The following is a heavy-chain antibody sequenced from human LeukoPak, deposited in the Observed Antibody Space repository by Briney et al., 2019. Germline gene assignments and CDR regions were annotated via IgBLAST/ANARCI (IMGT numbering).Heavy chain of an antibody. CDR1: GFTFSNAW. V-gene: IGHV3-15*01. J-gene: IGHJ4*02. D-gene: IGHD3-22*01. Sequence: GGSLRLSCAASGFTFSNAWMSWVRQAPGKGLEWVGRIKSKTDGGTTDYAAPVKGRFTISRDDSKNTLYLQMNSLKTEDTVVYYCTTDQDDSSGYLPSDYWGQGTLVTVSS. CDR3: TTDQDDSSGYLPSDY. CDR2: IKSKTDGGTT.